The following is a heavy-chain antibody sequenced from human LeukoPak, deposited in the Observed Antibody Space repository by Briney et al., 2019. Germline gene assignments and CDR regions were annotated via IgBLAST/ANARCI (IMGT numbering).Heavy chain of an antibody. CDR1: GYTFTGYS. J-gene: IGHJ4*02. D-gene: IGHD3-10*01. CDR2: INPNSGDT. V-gene: IGHV1-2*02. CDR3: AREAQGSGTYYSDY. Sequence: ASVKVSCKASGYTFTGYSIHWVRQAPGQGPEWMGWINPNSGDTYYAQMFQGRVTMTRDTSITTAYMELSRLRSDDRAVYFCAREAQGSGTYYSDYWGQGTLVTVSS.